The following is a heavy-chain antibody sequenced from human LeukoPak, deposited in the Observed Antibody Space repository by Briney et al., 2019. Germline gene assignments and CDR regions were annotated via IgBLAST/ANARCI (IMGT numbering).Heavy chain of an antibody. Sequence: SETLSLTCTVSGGSIISNSYYWSWIRQPAGKGLEWIGRIYTSGSTEYNSSLKSRVTISLDTSKNQFSLKMSSVTAADTAVYYCAKEFHYWGQGTLVTVSS. CDR2: IYTSGST. D-gene: IGHD2-21*01. CDR3: AKEFHY. V-gene: IGHV4-61*02. J-gene: IGHJ4*02. CDR1: GGSIISNSYY.